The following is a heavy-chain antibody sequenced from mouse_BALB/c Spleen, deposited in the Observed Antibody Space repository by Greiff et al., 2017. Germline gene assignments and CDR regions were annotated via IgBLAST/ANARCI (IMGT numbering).Heavy chain of an antibody. CDR2: ISSGSSTI. CDR3: TRDEGLLRLPAWFAY. J-gene: IGHJ3*01. D-gene: IGHD1-2*01. Sequence: EVKVVESGGGLVKPGGSLKLSCAASGFAFSSYDMSWVRQTPEKRLEWVAYISSGSSTIYYADTVKGRFTISRDNAKNTLYLQMSSLKSEDTAMYYCTRDEGLLRLPAWFAYWGQGTLVTVSA. V-gene: IGHV5-12-1*01. CDR1: GFAFSSYD.